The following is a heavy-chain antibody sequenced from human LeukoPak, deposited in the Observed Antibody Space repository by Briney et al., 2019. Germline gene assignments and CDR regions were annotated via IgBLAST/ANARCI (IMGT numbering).Heavy chain of an antibody. V-gene: IGHV4-34*01. Sequence: SETLSLTCAVYGGSFSGHYWSWIRQPPGKGLEWIGEINHSGSTNYNPSLKSRVTISVDTSKNQFSLKLSSVTAADTAVYYCARGRSSGWTPWGQGTLVTVSS. J-gene: IGHJ4*02. D-gene: IGHD6-19*01. CDR3: ARGRSSGWTP. CDR1: GGSFSGHY. CDR2: INHSGST.